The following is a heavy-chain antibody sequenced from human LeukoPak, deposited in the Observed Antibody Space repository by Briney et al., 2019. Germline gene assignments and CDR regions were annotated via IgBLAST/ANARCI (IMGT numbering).Heavy chain of an antibody. D-gene: IGHD7-27*01. CDR2: INTNTGNP. CDR1: GYTFTSYA. V-gene: IGHV7-4-1*02. J-gene: IGHJ6*03. CDR3: ARGLGKKYYYYYMDV. Sequence: GASVKVSCKSSGYTFTSYAMNWVRRAPGQGLEWMGWINTNTGNPTYAQGFTGRFVFSLDTSVSTAYLQISSLKAEDTAVYYCARGLGKKYYYYYMDVWGKGTTVTVSS.